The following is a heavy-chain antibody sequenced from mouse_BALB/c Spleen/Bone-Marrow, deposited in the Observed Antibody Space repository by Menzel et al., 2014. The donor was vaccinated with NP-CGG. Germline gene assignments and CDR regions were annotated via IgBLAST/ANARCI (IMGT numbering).Heavy chain of an antibody. CDR2: ISSGGSYT. J-gene: IGHJ4*01. D-gene: IGHD3-3*01. Sequence: EVKLMESGGDLVKPGGSLKLSCAASGFTFSSYGMSWVRQTPDKRLEWVATISSGGSYTYYPDSVKGRFTISRDNAKNTLYLQMSSLKSEDTAMYYCARHRDAMDYWGQGTPVTDSS. V-gene: IGHV5-6*01. CDR3: ARHRDAMDY. CDR1: GFTFSSYG.